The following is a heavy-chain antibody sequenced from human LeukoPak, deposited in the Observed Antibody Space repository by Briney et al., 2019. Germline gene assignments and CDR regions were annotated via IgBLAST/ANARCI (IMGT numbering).Heavy chain of an antibody. J-gene: IGHJ4*02. CDR1: VASINSHY. V-gene: IGHV4-59*11. D-gene: IGHD1-26*01. Sequence: PSETLSLTCSVSVASINSHYWSWIRQPPGKGLEWIRYIYYTGSTSYNPSLTSRVTIDLNTSNNQFSLKLISVTAADTAVYYCAREKWELLPIFDYWGRGILVTVSP. CDR3: AREKWELLPIFDY. CDR2: IYYTGST.